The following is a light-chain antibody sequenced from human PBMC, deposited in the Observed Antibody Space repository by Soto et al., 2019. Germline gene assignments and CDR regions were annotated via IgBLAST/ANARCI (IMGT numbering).Light chain of an antibody. CDR3: QQANNLPYT. Sequence: DIQLTQSPSSVSASVGDRVTITCRASQGIGIYLAWYQQKPGKAPKLLIYAASTLQSGVPSRFRGSRSGTDFTLTISSLQHEDFATYFCQQANNLPYTFGQGTKVDI. CDR1: QGIGIY. CDR2: AAS. V-gene: IGKV1-12*01. J-gene: IGKJ2*01.